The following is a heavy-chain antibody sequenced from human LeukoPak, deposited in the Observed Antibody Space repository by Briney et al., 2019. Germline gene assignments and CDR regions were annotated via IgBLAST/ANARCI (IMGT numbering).Heavy chain of an antibody. J-gene: IGHJ5*02. Sequence: SETLSLTCTVSGGSISSYYWSWNRQPPGKGLEWIGSIYYSGSTYYNPSLKSRVTISVDTSKNQFSLKLSSVTAADTAVYYCARDVVAVTPNWFDPWGQGTLVTVSS. CDR1: GGSISSYY. V-gene: IGHV4-59*12. CDR3: ARDVVAVTPNWFDP. D-gene: IGHD4-11*01. CDR2: IYYSGST.